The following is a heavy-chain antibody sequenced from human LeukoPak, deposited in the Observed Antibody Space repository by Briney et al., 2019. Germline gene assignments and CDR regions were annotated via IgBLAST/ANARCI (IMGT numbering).Heavy chain of an antibody. CDR2: ITRTGSNT. J-gene: IGHJ5*02. CDR1: GFTISSSA. CDR3: AKDMGGRLGP. V-gene: IGHV3-23*01. D-gene: IGHD1-26*01. Sequence: GGSLRLSCAATGFTISSSATTWVRQAPGKGLDWVSTITRTGSNTFYADSVKGRFTISRDNSNNTLYLQMNSLRVEDTVIYFCAKDMGGRLGPWGQGTLVTVSS.